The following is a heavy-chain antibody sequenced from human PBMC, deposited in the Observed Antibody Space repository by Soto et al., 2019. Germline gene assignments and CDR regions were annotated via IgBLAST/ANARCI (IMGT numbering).Heavy chain of an antibody. CDR3: ARSVEWMASFDY. CDR2: MNPNSGNT. J-gene: IGHJ4*02. Sequence: ASVKVSCKASGYTFTSYDINWVRQATGQGLEWMGWMNPNSGNTGNAQKFQGRITMTRNTSISTAYMELSSLRSEDTAVYYCARSVEWMASFDYWGQGTLVTVSS. V-gene: IGHV1-8*01. CDR1: GYTFTSYD. D-gene: IGHD1-26*01.